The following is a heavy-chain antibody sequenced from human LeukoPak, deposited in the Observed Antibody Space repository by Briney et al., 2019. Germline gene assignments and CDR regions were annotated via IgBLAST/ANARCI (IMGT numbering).Heavy chain of an antibody. CDR2: INYNGRRI. CDR1: AFTFSNYW. CDR3: ARDSGHGLDY. D-gene: IGHD2-8*01. J-gene: IGHJ4*02. Sequence: PGGSLRLSCAASAFTFSNYWMNWVRQAPGKGRVWVSRINYNGRRITYADSGKGRFTISRDNPKNTLYLQMNSLRVEDTAVYYCARDSGHGLDYWGQGTLVTVSS. V-gene: IGHV3-74*03.